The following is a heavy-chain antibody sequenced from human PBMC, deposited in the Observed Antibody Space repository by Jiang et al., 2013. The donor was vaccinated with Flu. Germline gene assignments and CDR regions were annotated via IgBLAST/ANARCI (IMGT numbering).Heavy chain of an antibody. CDR3: ARERVGSGRSPADY. V-gene: IGHV1-46*01. CDR2: INPSGGST. D-gene: IGHD1-26*01. J-gene: IGHJ4*02. Sequence: GQGLEWMGIINPSGGSTSYAQKFQGRVTMTRDTSTSTVYMELSSLRSEDTAVYYCARERVGSGRSPADYWGQGTLVTVSS.